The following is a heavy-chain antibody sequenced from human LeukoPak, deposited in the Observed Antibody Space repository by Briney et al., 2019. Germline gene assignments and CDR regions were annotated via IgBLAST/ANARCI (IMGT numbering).Heavy chain of an antibody. V-gene: IGHV3-23*01. Sequence: GGSLRLSCAASGFTLSDYGMSWVRQAPGKGLEWVSLINGSGGSTYYADSVKGRFTISRDNSKNTLYLQMNSLRAEDTAVYYCAKQRHYGSRSYYKTDYYYGMDVWGQGTTVTVSS. D-gene: IGHD3-10*01. CDR3: AKQRHYGSRSYYKTDYYYGMDV. J-gene: IGHJ6*02. CDR2: INGSGGST. CDR1: GFTLSDYG.